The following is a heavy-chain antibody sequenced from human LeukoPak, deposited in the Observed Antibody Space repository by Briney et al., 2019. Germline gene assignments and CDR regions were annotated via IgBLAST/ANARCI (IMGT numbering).Heavy chain of an antibody. V-gene: IGHV4-59*01. D-gene: IGHD2-2*01. CDR3: ARDGDCSRTSCHYFDY. CDR1: GASISGYY. J-gene: IGHJ4*02. CDR2: IYYSGST. Sequence: SETLSLTCTVSGASISGYYWSWIRQPPGKGLEWIGYIYYSGSTNYNPSLKRRVTISADSSKNQFSLKLSSVTAADAAVYYSARDGDCSRTSCHYFDYWGQGTLVPVSS.